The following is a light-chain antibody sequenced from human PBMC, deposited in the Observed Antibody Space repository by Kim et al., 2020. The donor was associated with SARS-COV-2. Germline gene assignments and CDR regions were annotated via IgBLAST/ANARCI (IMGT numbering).Light chain of an antibody. CDR3: QSYDSSLSGFYV. V-gene: IGLV1-40*01. Sequence: QSVLTQPPSVSGAPGQRVTISCTGSSSNIGAGYDVHWYQQFPGSAPKLLIYGSGTRPSGVSDRFSGSKSGTSASLAITGLQAEDEADYYCQSYDSSLSGFYVFGTGTKVTVL. CDR2: GSG. J-gene: IGLJ1*01. CDR1: SSNIGAGYD.